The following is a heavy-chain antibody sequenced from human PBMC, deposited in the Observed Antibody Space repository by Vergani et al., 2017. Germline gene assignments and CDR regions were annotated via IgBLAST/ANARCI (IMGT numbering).Heavy chain of an antibody. Sequence: ELQLLEPGGGLVQPGGSLRLSCAASGFTFSTYAMTWVRQAPGKGLEWVSTISSDGGSTYYAASVKGRFTISRDNSKNTLSLQMNSLTAEDTAIYYCAGPQGTSAYYYGGFDYWGQGILVTVSS. CDR2: ISSDGGST. CDR3: AGPQGTSAYYYGGFDY. V-gene: IGHV3-23*01. CDR1: GFTFSTYA. J-gene: IGHJ4*02. D-gene: IGHD3-22*01.